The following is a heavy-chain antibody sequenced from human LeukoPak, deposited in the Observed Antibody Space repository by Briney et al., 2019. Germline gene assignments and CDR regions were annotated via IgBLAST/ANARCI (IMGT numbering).Heavy chain of an antibody. J-gene: IGHJ3*02. V-gene: IGHV3-23*01. D-gene: IGHD3-22*01. CDR2: ISGSGGST. CDR1: GFTFSIYA. Sequence: AGGSLRLSCAASGFTFSIYAMSWVRQAPGKGLEWVSAISGSGGSTYYADSVKGRFTISRDDSKNTLYLQMNSLRAEDTAVYYCAKVLDSSGYFRGAFDIWGQGTMVTVSS. CDR3: AKVLDSSGYFRGAFDI.